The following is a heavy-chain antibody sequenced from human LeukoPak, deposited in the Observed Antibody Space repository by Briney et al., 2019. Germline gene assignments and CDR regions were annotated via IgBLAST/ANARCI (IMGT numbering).Heavy chain of an antibody. Sequence: GASVKVSCKASGYTFTSYYMHWVRQAPGQGLEWMGIINPSRGSTSYAQKFQGRVTMTRDTSTSTVYMELSSLRSEDTAVYYCARAEVGATHLDYWGQGTLVTVSS. CDR1: GYTFTSYY. D-gene: IGHD1-26*01. CDR2: INPSRGST. V-gene: IGHV1-46*01. CDR3: ARAEVGATHLDY. J-gene: IGHJ4*02.